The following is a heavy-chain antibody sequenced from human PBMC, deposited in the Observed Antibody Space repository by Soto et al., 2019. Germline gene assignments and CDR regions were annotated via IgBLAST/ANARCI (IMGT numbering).Heavy chain of an antibody. Sequence: SETLSLTCSVSGGSISSGAYQWSWIRQHPGKGLEWIGFIHHSGSTHYNTSLQSRVNISTDRSKNQFSLRLSSVTAADTAVYYCARAPLGYCSGGSCYPYYFDYWGQGTLVTVSS. J-gene: IGHJ4*02. CDR3: ARAPLGYCSGGSCYPYYFDY. CDR1: GGSISSGAYQ. CDR2: IHHSGST. D-gene: IGHD2-15*01. V-gene: IGHV4-31*03.